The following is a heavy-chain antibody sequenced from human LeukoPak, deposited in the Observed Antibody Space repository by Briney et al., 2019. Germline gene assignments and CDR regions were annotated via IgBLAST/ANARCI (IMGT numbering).Heavy chain of an antibody. Sequence: TETLSLTCSIQVRPISSYYWSWIPQPPAKGLEWNGSNYYSGSPNYNPSLKSRVTISVGTSKNQFSLKLSSVTAADTAVYYCARSSAYYDYVWGSYRPRYYFDYWGQGTLVTVSS. CDR3: ARSSAYYDYVWGSYRPRYYFDY. J-gene: IGHJ4*02. CDR2: NYYSGSP. V-gene: IGHV4-59*01. D-gene: IGHD3-16*01. CDR1: VRPISSYY.